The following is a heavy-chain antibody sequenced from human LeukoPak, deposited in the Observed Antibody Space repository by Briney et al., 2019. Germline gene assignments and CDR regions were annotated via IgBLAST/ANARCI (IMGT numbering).Heavy chain of an antibody. CDR3: ARPYNSSSYYYGMDV. V-gene: IGHV1-69*13. CDR2: IIPIFGTA. Sequence: SVKVSCKASGGTFSSYGISWVRQAPGQGIEWMGGIIPIFGTANYAQKFQGRVTITADESTSTAYMELSSLRSEDTAVYYCARPYNSSSYYYGMDVWGQGTTVTVSS. D-gene: IGHD6-6*01. CDR1: GGTFSSYG. J-gene: IGHJ6*02.